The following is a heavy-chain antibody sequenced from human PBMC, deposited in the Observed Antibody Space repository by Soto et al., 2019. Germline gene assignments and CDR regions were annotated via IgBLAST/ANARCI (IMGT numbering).Heavy chain of an antibody. D-gene: IGHD2-2*01. CDR1: GCTFISYA. V-gene: IGHV3-74*01. Sequence: GGSLRLSCAASGCTFISYAMRWVRQAPGKGLVWVSGINSDGSSTCYADSVKGRFTISRDNAKNTLYLQMNSLRAEDTAVYYCAREVVPAAAVDYWGQGTLVTVSS. CDR3: AREVVPAAAVDY. CDR2: INSDGSST. J-gene: IGHJ4*02.